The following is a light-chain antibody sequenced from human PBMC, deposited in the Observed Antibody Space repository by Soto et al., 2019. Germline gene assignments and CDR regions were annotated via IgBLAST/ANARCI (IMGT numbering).Light chain of an antibody. Sequence: EIVLTQSPVTLSLSPGERATLSCRASQSVSRSYLAWYQQKPGQAPRLLIYGASSRATGIPDRFSGSGSGTDFTLTISRLDPEDFAVYYCQQGGTFGQGTRLEIK. CDR2: GAS. CDR3: QQGGT. V-gene: IGKV3-20*01. CDR1: QSVSRSY. J-gene: IGKJ5*01.